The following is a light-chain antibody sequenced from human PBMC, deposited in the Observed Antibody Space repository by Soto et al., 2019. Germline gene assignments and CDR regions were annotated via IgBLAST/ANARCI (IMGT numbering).Light chain of an antibody. V-gene: IGKV3-15*01. CDR1: QSVYSS. J-gene: IGKJ1*01. CDR2: GAS. CDR3: QQYNNWPPWT. Sequence: ETVMTQSLATLSVCPGEIATLSCRASQSVYSSLAWYQQKPGQAPRLLIYGASTRATGIPARFSGSGSGTEFTLTISRLQYEDFAVYYCQQYNNWPPWTFGQGTKVE.